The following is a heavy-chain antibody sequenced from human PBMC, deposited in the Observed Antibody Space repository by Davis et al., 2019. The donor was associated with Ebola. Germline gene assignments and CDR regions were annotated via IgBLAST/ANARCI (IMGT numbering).Heavy chain of an antibody. CDR1: GYRFTTYG. V-gene: IGHV7-4-1*02. CDR2: INTNTGNP. Sequence: AASVTVSCKASGYRFTTYGMHWVRQAPGQGLEWMGWINTNTGNPTYAKGFKGRFVFSLDTSVSTAYLQINSLKTEDIAVYYCATLPDIWGQGTVVTVSS. J-gene: IGHJ3*02. CDR3: ATLPDI.